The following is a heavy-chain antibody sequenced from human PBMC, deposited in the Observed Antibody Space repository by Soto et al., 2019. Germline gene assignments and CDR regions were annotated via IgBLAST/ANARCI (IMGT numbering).Heavy chain of an antibody. CDR3: ARPSYGRSGPGAYYYYGIDV. V-gene: IGHV5-10-1*01. J-gene: IGHJ6*02. Sequence: GESLKISCKGSGYSFPRYWLSLVRQMPGPVLERMVRIDPLDSYTNYSPSFQGHVPISADKSISTAYLQWGSLKAADTAMYYCARPSYGRSGPGAYYYYGIDVWGQGTAVTVSS. CDR2: IDPLDSYT. D-gene: IGHD3-22*01. CDR1: GYSFPRYW.